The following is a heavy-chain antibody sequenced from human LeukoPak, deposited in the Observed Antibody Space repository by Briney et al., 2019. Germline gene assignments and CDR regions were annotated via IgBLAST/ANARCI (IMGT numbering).Heavy chain of an antibody. Sequence: KPGGSLRLSCAASGFTFSSYSMNWVRQAPGKGLEWVSSISSSSSYIYYADSVKGRFTISRDNAKNSLYLQMNSLRAEDTAVYYCARVRLGEWELRDGYFDYWGQGTLVTVSS. D-gene: IGHD1-26*01. V-gene: IGHV3-21*01. CDR1: GFTFSSYS. J-gene: IGHJ4*02. CDR2: ISSSSSYI. CDR3: ARVRLGEWELRDGYFDY.